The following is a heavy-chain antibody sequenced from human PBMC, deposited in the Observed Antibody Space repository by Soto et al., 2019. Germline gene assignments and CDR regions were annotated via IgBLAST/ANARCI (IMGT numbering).Heavy chain of an antibody. CDR2: ISYDGSNK. Sequence: GGSLRLSCAASGFTFSSYGMHWVRQAPGKGLEWVAVISYDGSNKYYADSVKGRFTISRDNSKNTLYLQMNSLRAEDTAVYYCAKEEGDTAETPGRSYYYYYGMDVWGQGTTVTVSS. V-gene: IGHV3-30*18. J-gene: IGHJ6*02. CDR3: AKEEGDTAETPGRSYYYYYGMDV. D-gene: IGHD5-18*01. CDR1: GFTFSSYG.